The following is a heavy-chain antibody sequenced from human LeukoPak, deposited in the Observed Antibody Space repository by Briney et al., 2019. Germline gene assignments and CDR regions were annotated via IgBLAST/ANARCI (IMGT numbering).Heavy chain of an antibody. J-gene: IGHJ4*02. V-gene: IGHV3-30*04. CDR2: ISYDGSNK. Sequence: GGSLRLSCAASGFTFSSYAMHWVRQAPGKGLEWVAVISYDGSNKYYADSVKGRFTISRDNSKNTLYLQMNSLRAEDTAVYYCARALRYFDWLSGHDYWGQGTLVTVSS. CDR1: GFTFSSYA. CDR3: ARALRYFDWLSGHDY. D-gene: IGHD3-9*01.